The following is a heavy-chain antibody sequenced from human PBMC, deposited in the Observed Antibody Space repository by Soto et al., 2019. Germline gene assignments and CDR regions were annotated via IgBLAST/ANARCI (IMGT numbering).Heavy chain of an antibody. Sequence: SETLSLTCAVYGGSFSGYYWSWIRQPPGKGLEWIGEINHSGSTNYNPSLKSRVTISVDTSKNQFSLKLSSVTAADTAVYYCARDHVVPAADFDYWGQGTLVTVSS. CDR1: GGSFSGYY. D-gene: IGHD2-2*01. CDR2: INHSGST. V-gene: IGHV4-34*01. CDR3: ARDHVVPAADFDY. J-gene: IGHJ4*02.